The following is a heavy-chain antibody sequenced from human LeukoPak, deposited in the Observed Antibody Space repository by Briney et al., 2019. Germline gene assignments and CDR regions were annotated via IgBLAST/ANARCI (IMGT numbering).Heavy chain of an antibody. D-gene: IGHD3-10*01. CDR1: GFIFSNYA. Sequence: GGSLRLSCAASGFIFSNYAMHWVRQAPGKGLEWVALISSDGSKTCHADSVKGRFSISRDNSKNTLYLQLNSLRAEDTSVYYCARDSTYWYDSGSSGPHYFDYWGQGTLVTVSS. V-gene: IGHV3-30*01. CDR3: ARDSTYWYDSGSSGPHYFDY. J-gene: IGHJ4*02. CDR2: ISSDGSKT.